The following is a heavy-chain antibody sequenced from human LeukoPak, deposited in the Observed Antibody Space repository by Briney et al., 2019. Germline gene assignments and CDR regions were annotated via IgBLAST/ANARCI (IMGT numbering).Heavy chain of an antibody. V-gene: IGHV1-46*03. CDR1: GYTFTSYY. D-gene: IGHD4-11*01. J-gene: IGHJ3*02. CDR3: ARGSPRHSNYFAFDI. Sequence: ASVKVSWKASGYTFTSYYMHWVRQAPGQGLEWMGIINHSGGSTSYAQKFQGRVTMTRDTSTSTVYMELSSLRSEDTAVYYCARGSPRHSNYFAFDIWGQGTMVTVSS. CDR2: INHSGGST.